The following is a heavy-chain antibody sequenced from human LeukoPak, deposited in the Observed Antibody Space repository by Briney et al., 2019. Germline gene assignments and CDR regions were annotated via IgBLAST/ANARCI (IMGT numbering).Heavy chain of an antibody. V-gene: IGHV3-23*01. Sequence: PGGSLRLSCAASGFTFSSYAMSWVRQAPGKGLEWVSVISGNGGSTYYADSVKGRSTISRDNSKNTLYLQMNSLRAEDTAVYYCAKVRDSGSYTYYSFGMDVWGQGTTATVSS. CDR1: GFTFSSYA. D-gene: IGHD1-26*01. CDR2: ISGNGGST. CDR3: AKVRDSGSYTYYSFGMDV. J-gene: IGHJ6*02.